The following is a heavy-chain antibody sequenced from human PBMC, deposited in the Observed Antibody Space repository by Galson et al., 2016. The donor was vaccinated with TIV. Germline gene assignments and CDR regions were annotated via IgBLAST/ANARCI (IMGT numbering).Heavy chain of an antibody. Sequence: SVKVSCKASGYTFTGYYMHWVRQAPGQGLEWMGWINPDSGDTNSAQEFQGRATMTRDTSITTAYMDVSSLRPDDTAVYFCARALNYGMDVWGQGTTVTVSS. CDR1: GYTFTGYY. D-gene: IGHD3-10*01. CDR3: ARALNYGMDV. CDR2: INPDSGDT. V-gene: IGHV1-2*02. J-gene: IGHJ6*02.